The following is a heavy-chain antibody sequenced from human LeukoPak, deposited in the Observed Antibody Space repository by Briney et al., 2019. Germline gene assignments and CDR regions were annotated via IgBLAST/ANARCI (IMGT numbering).Heavy chain of an antibody. Sequence: PSETLSLTCTVSGFSISSYYWSWIRQPPGKGLEWIGYIYYSGRTKYNPAHESRVTISADTSKNQFSLKLTSVTAADTAVYYCARDRALLEYSGYDFGYWGQGTLVTVSS. D-gene: IGHD5-12*01. CDR1: GFSISSYY. CDR2: IYYSGRT. CDR3: ARDRALLEYSGYDFGY. V-gene: IGHV4-59*01. J-gene: IGHJ4*02.